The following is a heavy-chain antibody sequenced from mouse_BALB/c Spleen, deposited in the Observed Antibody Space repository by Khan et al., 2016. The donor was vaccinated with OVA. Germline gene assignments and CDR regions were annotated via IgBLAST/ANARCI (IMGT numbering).Heavy chain of an antibody. CDR2: IRYSGST. J-gene: IGHJ2*01. D-gene: IGHD1-1*02. V-gene: IGHV3-2*02. CDR1: GYSITSDYA. Sequence: EVQLQESGPGLVKPSQSLSLTCTVTGYSITSDYAWNWIRQFPGNKLEWMGCIRYSGSTSYNPSLKSRISITRDTSKNQFFLQLKSVTTEDTATYYCARSVLLWPPFDYWGQGTTLTVSS. CDR3: ARSVLLWPPFDY.